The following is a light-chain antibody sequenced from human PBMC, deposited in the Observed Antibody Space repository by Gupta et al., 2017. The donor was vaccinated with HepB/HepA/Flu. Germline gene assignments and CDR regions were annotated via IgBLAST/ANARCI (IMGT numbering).Light chain of an antibody. CDR1: ISDVGGYNY. CDR2: DAS. V-gene: IGLV2-14*03. J-gene: IGLJ2*01. Sequence: QSSLTQPASVSGSPGPSITISCTGTISDVGGYNYVSWYQQHPGKAPKLMIYDASNRPSGVSNRFSGSKSGNTASLTISGLQAEDEADYYCSSYTSSSTDVVFGGGTKLTVL. CDR3: SSYTSSSTDVV.